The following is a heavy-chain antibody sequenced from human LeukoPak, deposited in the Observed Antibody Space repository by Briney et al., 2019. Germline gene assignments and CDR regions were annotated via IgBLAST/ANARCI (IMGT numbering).Heavy chain of an antibody. CDR3: VRELSSPNWFDP. J-gene: IGHJ5*02. D-gene: IGHD6-13*01. V-gene: IGHV4-30-4*01. CDR2: IFYRGTT. CDR1: GDSISSADYY. Sequence: SQTLSLTCTVSGDSISSADYYWSWIRQPPGKGLEWIGYIFYRGTTYYNLSLKSRVTMSVDTSKSQFFLRLSSVTAADTAICYCVRELSSPNWFDPWGQGTLVTVSS.